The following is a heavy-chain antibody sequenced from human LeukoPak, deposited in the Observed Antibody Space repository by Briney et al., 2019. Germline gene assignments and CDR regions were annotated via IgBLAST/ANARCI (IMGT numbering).Heavy chain of an antibody. CDR3: ARGRYSSSWIVVKFDY. D-gene: IGHD6-13*01. V-gene: IGHV4-39*01. CDR1: GGSISSSSYY. CDR2: IYYSGST. Sequence: SETLSLTCTVSGGSISSSSYYWGWIRQPPGKGLEWIGSIYYSGSTYYNPSLKSRVTISVDTSKNQFSLKLSSVTAADTAVYYCARGRYSSSWIVVKFDYWGQGTLVTVSS. J-gene: IGHJ4*02.